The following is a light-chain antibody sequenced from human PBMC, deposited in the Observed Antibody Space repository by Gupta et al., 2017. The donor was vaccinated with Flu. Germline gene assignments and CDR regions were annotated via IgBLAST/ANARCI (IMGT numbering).Light chain of an antibody. CDR2: EAS. Sequence: DIQMTQSPSTLSASVGDRVTITCRASQSIGRWLAWFQQRPGKAPKLLVYEASSLESGVPPRFSGSGSGTEFTLKIRSLQPDDFATYHCQQYDSYPHTFGQGTKLEI. V-gene: IGKV1-5*03. J-gene: IGKJ2*01. CDR3: QQYDSYPHT. CDR1: QSIGRW.